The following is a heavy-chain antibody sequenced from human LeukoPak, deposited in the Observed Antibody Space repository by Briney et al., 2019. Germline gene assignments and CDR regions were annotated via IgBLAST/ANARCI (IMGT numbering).Heavy chain of an antibody. J-gene: IGHJ4*02. CDR1: GGTFSSYA. CDR3: ARIGYSYGYSDY. V-gene: IGHV1-69*05. Sequence: SVKVSCKASGGTFSSYAISWVRQAPGQGLEWMGGIIPIFGTANYAQKFQGRVAITTDESTSTAYMELSSLRSEDTAVYYCARIGYSYGYSDYWGQGTLVTVSS. D-gene: IGHD5-18*01. CDR2: IIPIFGTA.